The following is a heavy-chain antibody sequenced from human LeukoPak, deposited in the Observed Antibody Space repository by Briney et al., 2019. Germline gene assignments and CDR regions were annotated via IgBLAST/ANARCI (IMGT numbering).Heavy chain of an antibody. CDR2: IYYSGST. Sequence: PSETLSLTCTVSGGSFSSGSYYWSWIRQPPGKGLEWIGYIYYSGSTNYNPSLKSRVTISVDTSKNQFSLKLSSVTAADTAVYYCARARGYCSGASCPPGHWGQGALVTVSS. D-gene: IGHD2-15*01. V-gene: IGHV4-61*01. CDR1: GGSFSSGSYY. CDR3: ARARGYCSGASCPPGH. J-gene: IGHJ4*02.